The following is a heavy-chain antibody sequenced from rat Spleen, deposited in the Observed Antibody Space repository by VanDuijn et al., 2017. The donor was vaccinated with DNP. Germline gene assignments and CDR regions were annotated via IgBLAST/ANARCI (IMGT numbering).Heavy chain of an antibody. J-gene: IGHJ2*01. D-gene: IGHD1-9*01. CDR1: GFTFSYYW. Sequence: EVQLVESGGDLVQPGRSLKVSCVASGFTFSYYWMAWIRQVPGKGLEWIASITGGSGTTYYGDSVKGRFTISRDNAKSALYLQMNSLRSEDMATYYCATPAYYAYKGDYWGQGVMVTVSS. CDR3: ATPAYYAYKGDY. V-gene: IGHV5-31*01. CDR2: ITGGSGTT.